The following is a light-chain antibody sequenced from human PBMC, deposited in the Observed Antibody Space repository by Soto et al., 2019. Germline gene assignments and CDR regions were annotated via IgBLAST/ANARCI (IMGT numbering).Light chain of an antibody. CDR2: EVG. Sequence: QSALTQPASVSGSPGQSITISCTGSSSDVGGHNHVSWYQQHPGKAPKLIIYEVGNRPSGVSNRVSGSKSGNTASLTISGLQAEDEADYYCNSYTGSSTHVFGTGTKLTVL. CDR1: SSDVGGHNH. CDR3: NSYTGSSTHV. V-gene: IGLV2-14*01. J-gene: IGLJ1*01.